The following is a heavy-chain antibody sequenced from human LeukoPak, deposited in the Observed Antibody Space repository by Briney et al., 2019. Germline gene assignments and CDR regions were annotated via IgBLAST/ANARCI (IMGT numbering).Heavy chain of an antibody. V-gene: IGHV3-53*01. CDR1: GFTVSRNY. CDR3: ARDSGYDLRPTLDY. Sequence: PGGSLRLSCAASGFTVSRNYMSWVRQAPGKGLEWVSVIYSDGRTYYEDSVKGRFTISRDNSKNTLHLQMNSLRAEDTAVYYCARDSGYDLRPTLDYWGQGTLVTVPS. J-gene: IGHJ4*02. D-gene: IGHD5-12*01. CDR2: IYSDGRT.